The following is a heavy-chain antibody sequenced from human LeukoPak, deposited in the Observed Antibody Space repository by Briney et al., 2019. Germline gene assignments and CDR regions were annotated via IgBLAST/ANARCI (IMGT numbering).Heavy chain of an antibody. CDR1: GNYW. J-gene: IGHJ4*02. V-gene: IGHV3-74*01. Sequence: GGSPRLSCAASGNYWMHWVRQVPGKGLVWVSHINSDGSWTSYADSVKGRFTISKDNAKNTVYLQMNSLRAGDTAVYYCVSFYETYWGRGTLVTVSS. CDR3: VSFYETY. CDR2: INSDGSWT. D-gene: IGHD2/OR15-2a*01.